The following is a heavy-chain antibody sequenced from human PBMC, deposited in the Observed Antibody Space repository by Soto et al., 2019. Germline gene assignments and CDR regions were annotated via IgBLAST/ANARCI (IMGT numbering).Heavy chain of an antibody. CDR3: ARVGILSRTNWFDP. Sequence: ASVKVSCKASGYTFTSYVISWVRHAPGQGLEWMGWISAYNGNTNYAQKLQGRVTMTTDTSTSTAYMELRSLRSDDTAVYYCARVGILSRTNWFDPWGQGTLVTVSS. CDR1: GYTFTSYV. D-gene: IGHD2-15*01. V-gene: IGHV1-18*01. CDR2: ISAYNGNT. J-gene: IGHJ5*02.